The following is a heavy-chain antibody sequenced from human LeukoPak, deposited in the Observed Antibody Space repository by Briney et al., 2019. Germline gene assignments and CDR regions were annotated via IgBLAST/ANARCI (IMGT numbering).Heavy chain of an antibody. J-gene: IGHJ4*02. CDR3: ATDSGSY. CDR1: GGSISSSNW. Sequence: SETLSLTCTVSGGSISSSNWWGWVRQPPGKGLECIGEIYHSGTTNYDPSLKSRVTISVDTSKNQFSLKLSSVTAADTAVYYCATDSGSYYGQGTLVTVSS. V-gene: IGHV4-4*02. CDR2: IYHSGTT. D-gene: IGHD1-26*01.